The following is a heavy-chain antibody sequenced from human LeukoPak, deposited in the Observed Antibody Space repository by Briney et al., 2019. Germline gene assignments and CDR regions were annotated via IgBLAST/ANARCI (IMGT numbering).Heavy chain of an antibody. CDR1: GFTFRNFD. Sequence: GGSLRLSCATSGFTFRNFDLHWVRHATGEGLEWVSAIGTAGDTYYPDSVKGRFTISRDNAKNSFYLQMNNLRVGDTAVYYCSRGGAPAGYAYDIWGHGTVVTVSS. V-gene: IGHV3-13*01. CDR2: IGTAGDT. CDR3: SRGGAPAGYAYDI. J-gene: IGHJ3*02. D-gene: IGHD6-13*01.